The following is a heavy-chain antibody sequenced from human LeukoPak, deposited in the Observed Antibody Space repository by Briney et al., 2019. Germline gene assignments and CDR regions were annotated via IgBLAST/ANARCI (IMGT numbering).Heavy chain of an antibody. CDR1: GGSVSSGSYY. V-gene: IGHV4-61*01. D-gene: IGHD4-17*01. CDR3: ARAPRAYGDYKFDY. J-gene: IGHJ4*02. CDR2: IYYSGST. Sequence: SETLSLTCTVSGGSVSSGSYYWSWIRQPPGKGLEWIGYIYYSGSTNYNPSLKSRVTLSVDTSKNQFSLKLSSVTAADTAVYYCARAPRAYGDYKFDYWGQGTLVTVSS.